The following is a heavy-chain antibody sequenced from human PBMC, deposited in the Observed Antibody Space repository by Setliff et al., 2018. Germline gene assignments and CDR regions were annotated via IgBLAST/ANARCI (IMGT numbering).Heavy chain of an antibody. CDR3: ARGPYNIYDRSGYGFTNWFDP. Sequence: SETLSLTCAVYGGPFSSYYWSWIRQPPGKGLEWIGEINHSGSTYYNPSLKSRVTISVDTSKKQFSLKLSSVTAADTAVYYCARGPYNIYDRSGYGFTNWFDPWGQGILVTVSS. D-gene: IGHD3-22*01. J-gene: IGHJ5*02. V-gene: IGHV4-34*01. CDR1: GGPFSSYY. CDR2: INHSGST.